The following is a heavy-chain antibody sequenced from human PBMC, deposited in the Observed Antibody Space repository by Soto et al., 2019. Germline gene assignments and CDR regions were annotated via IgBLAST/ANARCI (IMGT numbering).Heavy chain of an antibody. CDR2: FDPEDGET. D-gene: IGHD3-22*01. CDR3: ATVQPGPDSTMIVVVSGAFDI. J-gene: IGHJ3*02. CDR1: GYTLTELS. Sequence: ASVKVSCKVSGYTLTELSMHWVRQAPGKGLEWMGGFDPEDGETIYAQKFQGRVTMTEDTSTDTAYMELSSLRSEDTAVYYCATVQPGPDSTMIVVVSGAFDIWG. V-gene: IGHV1-24*01.